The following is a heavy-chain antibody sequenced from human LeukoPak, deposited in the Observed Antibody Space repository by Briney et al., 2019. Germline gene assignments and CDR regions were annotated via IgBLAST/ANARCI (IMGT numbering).Heavy chain of an antibody. CDR2: INPNSAGT. CDR1: GYTFTDYY. CDR3: ARGGPISAADVKSKTPFDY. Sequence: ASVKVSCKASGYTFTDYYIHWVRQAPGQGLEWMGWINPNSAGTDYAQKFQGRVTMTRDTSISTGYMELSRLRSDDTAVYYCARGGPISAADVKSKTPFDYWGQGTLITVSS. D-gene: IGHD6-13*01. V-gene: IGHV1-2*02. J-gene: IGHJ4*02.